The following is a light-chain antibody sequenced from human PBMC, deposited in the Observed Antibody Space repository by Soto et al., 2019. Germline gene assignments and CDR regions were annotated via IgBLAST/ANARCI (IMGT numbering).Light chain of an antibody. CDR1: SGHSSYA. J-gene: IGLJ2*01. Sequence: QLVLTQSPSASASLGASVKLTCTLSSGHSSYAIAWHQQQPEKGPRSLMKLNSDGSHSKGDGIPDRFSGSSSGAERYLTISGLQSEDEADYYCQTWGTGIVVFGGGTKLTVL. V-gene: IGLV4-69*01. CDR2: LNSDGSH. CDR3: QTWGTGIVV.